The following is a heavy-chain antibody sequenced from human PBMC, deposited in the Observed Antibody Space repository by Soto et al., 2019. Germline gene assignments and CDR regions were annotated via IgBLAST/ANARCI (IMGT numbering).Heavy chain of an antibody. CDR2: ISYDGSNK. CDR3: AKGQHCSSTSCYFYYYGMDV. D-gene: IGHD2-2*01. V-gene: IGHV3-30*18. CDR1: GFIFNTYD. J-gene: IGHJ6*02. Sequence: QVELVESRGGVVQPGRSLRLSCAASGFIFNTYDMHWVRQAPGKGLEWVAVISYDGSNKHYADSVKGRLTISRDNSKKMLYLQTNSLRPEDTAVYYCAKGQHCSSTSCYFYYYGMDVWGQGTKVAVSS.